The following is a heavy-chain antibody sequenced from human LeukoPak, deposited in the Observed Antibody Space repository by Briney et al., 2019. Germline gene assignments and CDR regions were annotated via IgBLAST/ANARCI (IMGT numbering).Heavy chain of an antibody. CDR2: IKQDGSEK. CDR3: AELGITMIGGV. J-gene: IGHJ6*04. Sequence: GGSLRLSCAASGFTFSSYWMSWVRQAPGKRLEWVANIKQDGSEKYYVDSVKGRFTISRDNAKNSLYLQMNSLRAEDTAVYYCAELGITMIGGVWGKGTTVTISS. V-gene: IGHV3-7*01. CDR1: GFTFSSYW. D-gene: IGHD3-10*02.